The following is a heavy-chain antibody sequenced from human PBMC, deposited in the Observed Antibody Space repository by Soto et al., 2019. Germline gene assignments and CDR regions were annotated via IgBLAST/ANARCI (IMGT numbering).Heavy chain of an antibody. CDR1: GGSISSSSYY. V-gene: IGHV4-39*01. Sequence: SETLSLTCTVSGGSISSSSYYWGWIRQPPGKGLEWIGSIYYSGSTYYNPSLKSRVTISVDTSKNQFSLKLSSVTAADTAVYYCARGAYYDFWSGYPNWFDPWGQGTLVTVSS. CDR3: ARGAYYDFWSGYPNWFDP. D-gene: IGHD3-3*01. J-gene: IGHJ5*02. CDR2: IYYSGST.